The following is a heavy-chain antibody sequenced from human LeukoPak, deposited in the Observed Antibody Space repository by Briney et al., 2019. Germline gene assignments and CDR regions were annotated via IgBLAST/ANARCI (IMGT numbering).Heavy chain of an antibody. Sequence: SETLSLTCTVSGGSISSYYWSWIRQPPGKGLEWIGYIYYSGSTNYNPSPKSRVTISVDTSKNQFSLKLSSVTAADTAVYYCARQGGGFWYFDLWGRGTLATVSS. J-gene: IGHJ2*01. CDR3: ARQGGGFWYFDL. V-gene: IGHV4-59*08. CDR2: IYYSGST. CDR1: GGSISSYY. D-gene: IGHD6-25*01.